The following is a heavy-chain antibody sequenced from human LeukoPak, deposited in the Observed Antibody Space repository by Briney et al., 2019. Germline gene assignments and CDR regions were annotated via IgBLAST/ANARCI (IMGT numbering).Heavy chain of an antibody. CDR2: IYHSGST. Sequence: SETRSLTCTVSGYSISSGYYWGWLRQPPGKGLEWIGSIYHSGSTYYNPSLKSRVTISVDTSKNQFSLKLSSVTAADTAVYYCARNQRRLTMVRGVLYYFDYWGQGTLVTVSS. D-gene: IGHD3-10*01. J-gene: IGHJ4*02. V-gene: IGHV4-38-2*02. CDR3: ARNQRRLTMVRGVLYYFDY. CDR1: GYSISSGYY.